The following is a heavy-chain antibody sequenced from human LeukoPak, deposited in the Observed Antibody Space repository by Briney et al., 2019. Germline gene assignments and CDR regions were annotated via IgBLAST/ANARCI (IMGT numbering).Heavy chain of an antibody. CDR3: AREGVRIAVADYYFDY. D-gene: IGHD6-19*01. CDR1: GFTFSSYG. V-gene: IGHV3-30*03. J-gene: IGHJ4*02. CDR2: ISYDGSNK. Sequence: GRSLRLSCAASGFTFSSYGMHWVRQAPGKGLEWVAVISYDGSNKYYADSVKGRFTISRDNSKNTLYLQMNSLRAEDTAVYYCAREGVRIAVADYYFDYWGQGTLVTVSS.